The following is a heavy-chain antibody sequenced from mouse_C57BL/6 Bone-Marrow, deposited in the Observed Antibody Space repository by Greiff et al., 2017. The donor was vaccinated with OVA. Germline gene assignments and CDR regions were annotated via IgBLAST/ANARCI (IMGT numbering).Heavy chain of an antibody. V-gene: IGHV14-4*01. CDR3: TTALGGDY. CDR2: IDPENGDT. CDR1: GFNIKDDY. Sequence: EVKVVESGAELVRPGASVKLSCTASGFNIKDDYMHWVKQRPEQGLEWIGWIDPENGDTEYASKFQGKATITADTSSNTAYLQLSSLTSEDTAVYYCTTALGGDYWGQGTTLTVSS. D-gene: IGHD2-10*02. J-gene: IGHJ2*01.